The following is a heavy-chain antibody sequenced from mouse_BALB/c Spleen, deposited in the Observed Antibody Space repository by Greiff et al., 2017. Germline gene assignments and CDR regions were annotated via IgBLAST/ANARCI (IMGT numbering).Heavy chain of an antibody. CDR3: ARRIYDGYQYYFDY. D-gene: IGHD2-3*01. CDR2: INSNGGST. V-gene: IGHV5-6-2*01. J-gene: IGHJ2*01. Sequence: DVKLVESGGGLVKLGGSLKLSCAASGFTFSSYYMSWVRQTPEKRLELVAAINSNGGSTYYPDTVKGRFTISRDNAKNTLYLQMSSLKSEDTALYYCARRIYDGYQYYFDYWGQGTTLTVSS. CDR1: GFTFSSYY.